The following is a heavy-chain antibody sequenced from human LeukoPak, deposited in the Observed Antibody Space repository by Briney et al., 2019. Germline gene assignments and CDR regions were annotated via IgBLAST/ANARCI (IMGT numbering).Heavy chain of an antibody. D-gene: IGHD7-27*01. CDR3: AKDLGRLGYYFDY. V-gene: IGHV3-23*01. J-gene: IGHJ4*02. CDR1: GFTFSSYA. CDR2: ISGSGGST. Sequence: GGSLRLSCAASGFTFSSYAMSWVRQAPEKGLEWVSAISGSGGSTYYADSVKGRFTISRDNSKNTLYLQMNSLRAEDTAVYYCAKDLGRLGYYFDYWGQGTLVTVSS.